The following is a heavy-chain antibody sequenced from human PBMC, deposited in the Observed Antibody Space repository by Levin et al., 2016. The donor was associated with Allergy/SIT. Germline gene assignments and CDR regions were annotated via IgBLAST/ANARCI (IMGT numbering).Heavy chain of an antibody. Sequence: SVKVSCKASGGTFSSYAISWVRQAPGQGLEWMGRIIPILGIANYAQKFQGRVTITADKSTSTAYMELSSLRSEDTAVYYCARVTGTPAYYYYGMDVWGQGTTVTVSS. J-gene: IGHJ6*02. CDR1: GGTFSSYA. V-gene: IGHV1-69*04. CDR2: IIPILGIA. CDR3: ARVTGTPAYYYYGMDV. D-gene: IGHD1-1*01.